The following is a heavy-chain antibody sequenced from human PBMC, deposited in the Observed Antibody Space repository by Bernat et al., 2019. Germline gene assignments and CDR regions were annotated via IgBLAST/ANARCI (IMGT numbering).Heavy chain of an antibody. J-gene: IGHJ5*02. Sequence: EVQLVESGGGLVQPGGSLRLSCAVAGFTFSSHDMHWVRQPTGKGLEWVSAIGTSGVTYYSDSVKGRFTISRENAKNSLYLHMNSLRAGDTAVYYCARGRIPSCSSATCQKGNWFDPWGQGTLVTVSS. D-gene: IGHD2-2*01. CDR2: IGTSGVT. CDR1: GFTFSSHD. V-gene: IGHV3-13*01. CDR3: ARGRIPSCSSATCQKGNWFDP.